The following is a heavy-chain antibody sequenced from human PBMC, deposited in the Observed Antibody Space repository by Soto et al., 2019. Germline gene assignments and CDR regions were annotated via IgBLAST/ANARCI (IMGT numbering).Heavy chain of an antibody. CDR3: VGGDYHGTTGLFSDAFDI. CDR1: GFTFSTYW. D-gene: IGHD1-1*01. V-gene: IGHV3-7*04. Sequence: EVQLVESGGGLVQPGGSLRLSCAASGFTFSTYWMSWVRQAPGKGLEWVANIKPDGSEKWYVDSVKGRFTISRDNAKNSLYLQMISLRVEDTAMYYCVGGDYHGTTGLFSDAFDIWGQGTMVTVSS. J-gene: IGHJ3*02. CDR2: IKPDGSEK.